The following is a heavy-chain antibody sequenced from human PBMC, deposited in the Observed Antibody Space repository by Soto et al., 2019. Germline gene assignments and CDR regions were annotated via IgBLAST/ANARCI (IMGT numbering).Heavy chain of an antibody. V-gene: IGHV1-69*13. J-gene: IGHJ4*02. D-gene: IGHD6-25*01. CDR1: GGTFSSYA. CDR2: IIPIFGTA. Sequence: GASVKVSCKASGGTFSSYAISWVRQAPGQGLEWMGGIIPIFGTANYAQNFQGRVTSTAYEATSTAYMELSSLRSEDTAVYYFSREEGYGYNHYWGQGTLVTVSS. CDR3: SREEGYGYNHY.